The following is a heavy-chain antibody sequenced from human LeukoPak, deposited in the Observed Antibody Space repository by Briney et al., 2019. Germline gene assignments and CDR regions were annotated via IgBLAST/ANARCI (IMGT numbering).Heavy chain of an antibody. CDR1: GFTFSDYW. D-gene: IGHD4-23*01. CDR3: ARDVYGGAFDY. Sequence: GGSLRLSCAASGFTFSDYWMNWVRQAPGKGLEWVANINQDGSAKYYVDSVKGRFTFSRDNAMNSLFLQMNSLRAEDTAVYYCARDVYGGAFDYWGQGTLVTVSS. V-gene: IGHV3-7*01. J-gene: IGHJ4*02. CDR2: INQDGSAK.